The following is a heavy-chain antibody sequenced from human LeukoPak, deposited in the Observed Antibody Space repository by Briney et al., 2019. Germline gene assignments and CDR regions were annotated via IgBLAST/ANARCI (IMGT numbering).Heavy chain of an antibody. CDR2: IIPIFGTA. D-gene: IGHD1-7*01. CDR1: GGTFSSYA. Sequence: VASVKVSCKASGGTFSSYAISWVRQAPGQGLEWMGGIIPIFGTANYAQKFQGRVTITADESTSTAYMELSSLRSEDTAVYYCARVAGTHPWFDPWGQGTLVTVSS. J-gene: IGHJ5*02. CDR3: ARVAGTHPWFDP. V-gene: IGHV1-69*13.